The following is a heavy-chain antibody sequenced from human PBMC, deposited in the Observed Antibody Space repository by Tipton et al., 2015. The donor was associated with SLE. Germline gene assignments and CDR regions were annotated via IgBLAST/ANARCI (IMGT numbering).Heavy chain of an antibody. J-gene: IGHJ4*02. D-gene: IGHD1-7*01. CDR2: VSYDGDTK. CDR3: ARGVLISGTTRYLDF. V-gene: IGHV3-30*04. Sequence: SLRLSCVASGFTFSSYSMNWVRQAPGKGLEWLAIVSYDGDTKFYADSVKGRFTISRDNSKNTLYLQMNSLRAEDTAMYSCARGVLISGTTRYLDFWGQGTLVTVSS. CDR1: GFTFSSYS.